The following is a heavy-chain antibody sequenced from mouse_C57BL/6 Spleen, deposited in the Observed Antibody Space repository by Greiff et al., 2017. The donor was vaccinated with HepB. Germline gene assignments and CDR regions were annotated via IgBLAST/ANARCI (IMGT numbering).Heavy chain of an antibody. D-gene: IGHD1-1*01. Sequence: EVQLVESGGGLVKPGGSQKLSCAASGFTFSDYGMHWVRQAPEKGLEWVAYISSGSSTIYYADTVKGRFTISRDNAKNTLFLQMTSLRSEDTAMYYCARGNYGSLYAMDYWGQGTSVTVSS. CDR3: ARGNYGSLYAMDY. CDR2: ISSGSSTI. CDR1: GFTFSDYG. V-gene: IGHV5-17*01. J-gene: IGHJ4*01.